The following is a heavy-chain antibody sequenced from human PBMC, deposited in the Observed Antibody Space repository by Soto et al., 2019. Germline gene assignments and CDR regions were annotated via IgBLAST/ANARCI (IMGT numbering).Heavy chain of an antibody. D-gene: IGHD3-9*01. V-gene: IGHV3-23*01. CDR1: GFTFSNYA. CDR3: AKGSQYHILTAYHAFDS. CDR2: ISGGGGGT. Sequence: EVQLLESGGGLVQPGGSLRLSCSVSGFTFSNYAMTWVRQAPGKGLEWVSSISGGGGGTHYADSMKGRFSISRDNSKNTLHLEMNRLRADDTAVYYCAKGSQYHILTAYHAFDSWGQGTLVTVSS. J-gene: IGHJ4*02.